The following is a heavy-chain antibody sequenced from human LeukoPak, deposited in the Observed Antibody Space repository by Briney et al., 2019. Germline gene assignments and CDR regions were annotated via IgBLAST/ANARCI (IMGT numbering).Heavy chain of an antibody. V-gene: IGHV3-30*02. CDR1: GFTFSSDG. D-gene: IGHD3-3*01. J-gene: IGHJ4*02. Sequence: GGSLRLSCAASGFTFSSDGMHWVRQAPGKGLEWVAFIRYDGSNKYYADSVKGRFTISRDNSKNTLYLQMNSLRAEDTAVYYCAKTDNDRLRSNYYFDYWGQGTLVTVSS. CDR3: AKTDNDRLRSNYYFDY. CDR2: IRYDGSNK.